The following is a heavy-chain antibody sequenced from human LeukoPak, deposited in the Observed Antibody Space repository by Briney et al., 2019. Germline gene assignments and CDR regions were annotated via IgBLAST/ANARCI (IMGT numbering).Heavy chain of an antibody. J-gene: IGHJ4*02. V-gene: IGHV4-59*08. CDR1: GFTFRNYW. CDR3: ARLGRDYDILTGYYHPPL. CDR2: IYYSGST. Sequence: PGGSLRLSCAASGFTFRNYWMSWIQQPPGKGLEWIGYIYYSGSTNYNPSLKSRVTISVDTSKNQFSLKLSSVTAADTAVYYCARLGRDYDILTGYYHPPLWGQGTLVTVSS. D-gene: IGHD3-9*01.